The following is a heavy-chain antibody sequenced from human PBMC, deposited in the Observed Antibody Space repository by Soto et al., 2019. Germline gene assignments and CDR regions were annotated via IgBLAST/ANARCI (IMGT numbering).Heavy chain of an antibody. Sequence: EVQLVESGGGLVKPGGSLRLSCAASGFTFTDYTMNWVRQAPGKGLEWVSSITSSSIYTYYADSLEGRFTISRDNAASSLYLQMNSLRAEDTAVYFCARVRREGIAIAQMDVWGQVTTVTVSS. CDR3: ARVRREGIAIAQMDV. D-gene: IGHD2-21*01. CDR2: ITSSSIYT. CDR1: GFTFTDYT. J-gene: IGHJ6*02. V-gene: IGHV3-21*01.